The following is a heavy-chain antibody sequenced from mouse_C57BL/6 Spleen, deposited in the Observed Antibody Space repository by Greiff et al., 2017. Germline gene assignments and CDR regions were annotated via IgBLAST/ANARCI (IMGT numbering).Heavy chain of an antibody. Sequence: EVQRVESGGGLVKPGGSLKLSCAASGFTFSSYAMSWVRQTPEKRLEWVATISDGGSYTYYPDNVKGRFTISRDNAKNNLYLQMSHLKSEDTAMYYCARDEDLSPLDYWGQGTTLTVSS. CDR1: GFTFSSYA. CDR2: ISDGGSYT. J-gene: IGHJ2*01. CDR3: ARDEDLSPLDY. V-gene: IGHV5-4*01.